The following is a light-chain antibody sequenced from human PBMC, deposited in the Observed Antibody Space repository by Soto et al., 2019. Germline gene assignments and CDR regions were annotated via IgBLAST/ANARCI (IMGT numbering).Light chain of an antibody. J-gene: IGLJ3*02. CDR2: NNN. CDR3: AAWGDNLWV. Sequence: LTQPPSASGTPGQRVTISCSGSTSSIGSNTVNWYQQLPGTAPKLLIYNNNQRPSGVPDRFSGSKSGTSVSLAISGLQSGDEADYYCAAWGDNLWVFGGGTKVTVL. CDR1: TSSIGSNT. V-gene: IGLV1-44*01.